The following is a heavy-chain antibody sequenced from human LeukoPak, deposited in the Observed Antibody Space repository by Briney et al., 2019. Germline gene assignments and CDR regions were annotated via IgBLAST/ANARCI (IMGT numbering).Heavy chain of an antibody. V-gene: IGHV1-69*01. Sequence: AASVKVSCKASGGTFSSYAISWVRQAPGQGLEWMGGIIPIFGTANYAQKFQGRVTITADESTSTAYMELSSLRSEDTAVYYCAKILHSSGWLFDYWGQGTLVTVSS. CDR2: IIPIFGTA. D-gene: IGHD6-19*01. CDR1: GGTFSSYA. CDR3: AKILHSSGWLFDY. J-gene: IGHJ4*02.